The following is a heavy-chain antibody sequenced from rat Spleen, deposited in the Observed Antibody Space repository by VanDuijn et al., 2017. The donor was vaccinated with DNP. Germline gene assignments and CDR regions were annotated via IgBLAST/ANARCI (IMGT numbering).Heavy chain of an antibody. Sequence: EVQLQESGPGLVESSQSLSLTCSVTGYSITRNFRWNWIRKFPGNKLEWMGYVNSADSTYYNPSLKSRISITRDTSRNQFFLQVNSGTTEDTATYYCASTQFSGDVNWFAYWGQGTLVTVSS. CDR3: ASTQFSGDVNWFAY. V-gene: IGHV3-3*01. D-gene: IGHD1-1*01. CDR2: VNSADST. J-gene: IGHJ3*01. CDR1: GYSITRNFR.